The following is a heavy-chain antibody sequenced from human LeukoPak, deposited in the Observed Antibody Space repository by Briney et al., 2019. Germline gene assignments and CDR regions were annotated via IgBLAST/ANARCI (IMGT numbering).Heavy chain of an antibody. CDR2: IDWDDDK. D-gene: IGHD2-21*01. J-gene: IGHJ4*02. CDR3: ARMLAASCGGRFDY. CDR1: ATWLSTSGMC. V-gene: IGHV2-70*11. Sequence: SGPTQFNAPPTLTLTGTFSATWLSTSGMCVSWIRQPPGKALEWLARIDWDDDKYYSTSLKTRLTISKDTSKNQVVLTMTNMDPVDTATYYCARMLAASCGGRFDYRGQGTLVTVPS.